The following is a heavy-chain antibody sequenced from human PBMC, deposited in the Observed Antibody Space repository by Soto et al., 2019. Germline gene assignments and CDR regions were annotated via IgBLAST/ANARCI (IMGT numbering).Heavy chain of an antibody. CDR3: ARADRKWLDP. Sequence: NPSETLSLTCSVSGGSMYSYFWSWIRQPPGKGLEWIGYVYYGGSANYNPSLKSRVTFSVDTSKNEVSLKLTSVTAADTAVCYCARADRKWLDPWGQGILVTVSS. V-gene: IGHV4-59*01. CDR2: VYYGGSA. CDR1: GGSMYSYF. J-gene: IGHJ5*02.